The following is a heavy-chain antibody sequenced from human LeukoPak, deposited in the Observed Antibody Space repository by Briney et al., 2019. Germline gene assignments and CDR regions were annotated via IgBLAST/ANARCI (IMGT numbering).Heavy chain of an antibody. CDR3: ARDRSRGDPWSVDY. D-gene: IGHD3-16*01. J-gene: IGHJ4*02. CDR1: GFTFSSYS. CDR2: ISSSSSYI. Sequence: GGSLRLSCAASGFTFSSYSMNWVRQAPGKGLEWVSSISSSSSYIYYADSVKGRFTISRDNAKNSLYLQMNSLRAGDTAVYYCARDRSRGDPWSVDYWGQGTLVTVSS. V-gene: IGHV3-21*04.